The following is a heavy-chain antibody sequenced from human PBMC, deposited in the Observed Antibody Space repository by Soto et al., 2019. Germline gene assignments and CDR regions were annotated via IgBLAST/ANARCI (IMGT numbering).Heavy chain of an antibody. CDR3: ARASVRICSSTSCYTETRGMDV. CDR1: GFTFSSYW. Sequence: WGSLGICCGSSGFTFSSYWMHWVRQAPGKGLVLVSRIDADGSSTSYADSVKGRFTISRDNAKNTLYLQLNSLRAEDTAVYYCARASVRICSSTSCYTETRGMDVWGQGTTVTVSS. V-gene: IGHV3-74*01. CDR2: IDADGSST. J-gene: IGHJ6*01. D-gene: IGHD2-2*02.